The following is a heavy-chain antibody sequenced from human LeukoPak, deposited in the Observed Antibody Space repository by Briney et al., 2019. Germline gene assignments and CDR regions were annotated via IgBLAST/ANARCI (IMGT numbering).Heavy chain of an antibody. CDR1: GFSLNNYW. CDR3: VRGWGYFDY. Sequence: GGSLRLSCAASGFSLNNYWMNWVRQAPGKGLEWVANIKKDGSEKYYADSVKGRFTISRDNAKNSLYLQMNSLRAEDTAVYSCVRGWGYFDYWGQGTLVTVSS. J-gene: IGHJ4*02. V-gene: IGHV3-7*04. CDR2: IKKDGSEK. D-gene: IGHD7-27*01.